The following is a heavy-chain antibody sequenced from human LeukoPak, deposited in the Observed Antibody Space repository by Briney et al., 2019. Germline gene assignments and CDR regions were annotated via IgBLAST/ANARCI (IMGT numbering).Heavy chain of an antibody. Sequence: ASVKVSCKASGYTFTSYDINWVRQATGQGLEWMGWMNPNSGNTGYAQKFQGRVTMTRNTSISTAYMELSSLRSEDTAVYYCARVRRFLEWLFPGGYYYYGMDVWGQGTTVTVSS. V-gene: IGHV1-8*01. D-gene: IGHD3-3*01. CDR1: GYTFTSYD. CDR3: ARVRRFLEWLFPGGYYYYGMDV. J-gene: IGHJ6*02. CDR2: MNPNSGNT.